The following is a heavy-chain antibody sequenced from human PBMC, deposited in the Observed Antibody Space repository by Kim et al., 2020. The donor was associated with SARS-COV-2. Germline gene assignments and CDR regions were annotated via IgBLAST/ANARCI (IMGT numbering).Heavy chain of an antibody. D-gene: IGHD3-9*01. Sequence: SETLSLTCTVSGGSISSSSYYWGWIRQPPGKGLEWIGSIYYSGSTYYNPSLKSRVTISVDTSKNQFSLKLSSVTAADTAVYYCARDGSIYYDILTGFIPRFDPWGQGTLVTVSS. V-gene: IGHV4-39*07. CDR2: IYYSGST. J-gene: IGHJ5*02. CDR1: GGSISSSSYY. CDR3: ARDGSIYYDILTGFIPRFDP.